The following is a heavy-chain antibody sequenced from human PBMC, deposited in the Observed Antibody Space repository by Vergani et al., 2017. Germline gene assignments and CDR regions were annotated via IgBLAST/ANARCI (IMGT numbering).Heavy chain of an antibody. CDR2: IYYSGST. CDR1: GASTSSYY. V-gene: IGHV4-59*01. J-gene: IGHJ4*02. Sequence: QVQLQESGPGLVKPSETLPLTCTVSGASTSSYYWSWIRQPPGKGLEWIVYIYYSGSTNYNPSLKSRVTISVDTSNNQFSLKLSSVTAADTAVYYCARDSGGYAIDYWGEGTLVTVSS. CDR3: ARDSGGYAIDY. D-gene: IGHD3-10*01.